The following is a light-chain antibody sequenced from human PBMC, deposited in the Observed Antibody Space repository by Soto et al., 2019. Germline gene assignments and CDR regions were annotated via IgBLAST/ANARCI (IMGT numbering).Light chain of an antibody. CDR2: GNS. CDR3: SSYTSISTAV. J-gene: IGLJ3*02. Sequence: QSVLTQPPSVSGAPGQRVTLSCTGGDSNIGAGYDVHWYQQLPGTAPKLLIYGNSNRPSGVPDRFSGSKSATSASLAITGLQAEDEADYYCSSYTSISTAVFGGGTKLTVL. CDR1: DSNIGAGYD. V-gene: IGLV1-40*01.